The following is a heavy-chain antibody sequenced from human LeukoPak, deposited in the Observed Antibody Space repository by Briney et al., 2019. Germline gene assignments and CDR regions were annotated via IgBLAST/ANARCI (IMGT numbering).Heavy chain of an antibody. CDR2: IYTSGST. CDR1: GGSISSYY. V-gene: IGHV4-4*07. CDR3: AAERTPGKHSYYYGMDV. Sequence: SETLSLTCTVSGGSISSYYWSWIRQPAGNGLEWIGRIYTSGSTNYNPSLKSRVTMSVDTSKNQFSLKLSSVTAADTAVYYCAAERTPGKHSYYYGMDVWGQGTTVTVSS. J-gene: IGHJ6*02. D-gene: IGHD1-14*01.